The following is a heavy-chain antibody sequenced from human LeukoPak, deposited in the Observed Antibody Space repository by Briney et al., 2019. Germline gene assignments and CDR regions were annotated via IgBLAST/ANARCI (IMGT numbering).Heavy chain of an antibody. CDR3: AKDIKVTHGAFDI. D-gene: IGHD2-21*02. CDR1: GFTFDDYA. CDR2: ISWNSGSI. J-gene: IGHJ3*02. Sequence: PGGSLRLSCAASGFTFDDYAMHWVRQAPGKGLEWVSGISWNSGSIGYADSVKGRFTISRDNAKNSLYLQMNSLRAEDTALYYCAKDIKVTHGAFDIWGQGTMVTVSS. V-gene: IGHV3-9*01.